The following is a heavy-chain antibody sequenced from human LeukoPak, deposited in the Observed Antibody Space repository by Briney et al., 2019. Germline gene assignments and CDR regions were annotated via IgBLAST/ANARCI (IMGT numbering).Heavy chain of an antibody. J-gene: IGHJ4*02. CDR1: GYSISSGYY. D-gene: IGHD5-18*01. CDR2: IYHSGST. Sequence: SETLSLTCTVSGYSISSGYYWGWIRQPPGKGLEWIGNIYHSGSTNYNPSLKSRVTISVDTSKNQFSLKLSSVTAADTAVYYCARGTQLWRFSRGYFDYWGQGTLVTVSS. V-gene: IGHV4-38-2*02. CDR3: ARGTQLWRFSRGYFDY.